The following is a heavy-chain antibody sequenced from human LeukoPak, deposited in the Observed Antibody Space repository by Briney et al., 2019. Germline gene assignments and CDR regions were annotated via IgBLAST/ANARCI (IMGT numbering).Heavy chain of an antibody. V-gene: IGHV3-74*01. Sequence: GGSLRLSCATSGVTVSSNYMSWVRQAPGKGLVWVSRINSDGSSTSYADSVKGRFTISRDNAKNTLYLQMNSLRAEDTAVYYCARGNSCHYWGQGTLVTVSS. CDR3: ARGNSCHY. D-gene: IGHD2-15*01. J-gene: IGHJ4*02. CDR2: INSDGSST. CDR1: GVTVSSNY.